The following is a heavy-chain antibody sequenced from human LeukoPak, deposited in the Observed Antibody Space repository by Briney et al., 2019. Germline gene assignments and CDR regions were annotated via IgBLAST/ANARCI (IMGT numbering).Heavy chain of an antibody. D-gene: IGHD5-18*01. CDR2: IYYSGST. J-gene: IGHJ3*02. CDR1: GGSISSYY. CDR3: ARESHGRGYSYGLDAFDI. V-gene: IGHV4-59*01. Sequence: NPSETLSLTCTVSGGSISSYYWSWIRQPAGKGLEWIGYIYYSGSTNYNPSLKSRVTISVDTSKNQFSLKLSSVTAADTAVYYCARESHGRGYSYGLDAFDIWGQGTMVTVSS.